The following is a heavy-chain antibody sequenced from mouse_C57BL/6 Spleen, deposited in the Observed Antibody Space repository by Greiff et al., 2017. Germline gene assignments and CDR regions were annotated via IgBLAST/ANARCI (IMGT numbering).Heavy chain of an antibody. V-gene: IGHV1-4*01. CDR2: INPSSGYT. Sequence: VQLQQSGAELARPGASVKMSCKASGYTFTSYTMHWVKQRPGQGLEWIGYINPSSGYTKYNQKFKDKATLTADKSSSTAYMQLSSLTSEDSAVYYCATYDDVVPFAYWGQGTLVTVSA. CDR3: ATYDDVVPFAY. D-gene: IGHD2-4*01. CDR1: GYTFTSYT. J-gene: IGHJ3*01.